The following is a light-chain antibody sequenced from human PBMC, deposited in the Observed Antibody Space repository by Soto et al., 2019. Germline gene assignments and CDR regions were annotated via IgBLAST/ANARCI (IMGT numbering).Light chain of an antibody. CDR1: QSVSSSY. Sequence: EIVLTQSPGTLSLSPGERATLSCRASQSVSSSYLAWYQQKPGQSPRLLIYGASSSATGIPDRFRGSGSGTDFTLTISRLEPEDFAVYYCQQYGSSPETFGQGTKVELK. CDR2: GAS. J-gene: IGKJ1*01. V-gene: IGKV3-20*01. CDR3: QQYGSSPET.